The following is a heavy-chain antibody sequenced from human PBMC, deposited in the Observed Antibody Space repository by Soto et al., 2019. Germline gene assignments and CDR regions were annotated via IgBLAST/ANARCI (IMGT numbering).Heavy chain of an antibody. CDR2: INYRGST. CDR1: GGSFTGYY. V-gene: IGHV4-34*01. J-gene: IGHJ6*02. CDR3: VRGQPHRITIFEVVIRSYDYGMDV. D-gene: IGHD3-3*01. Sequence: QVQLQQWGAGLLKPSETLSLTCAVYGGSFTGYYWTWIRQTPGKGLEWIGEINYRGSTYYNPSLESRITMAVEPSKNQFSLKLSSVTAADTAVYFCVRGQPHRITIFEVVIRSYDYGMDVWGQGTTVTVSS.